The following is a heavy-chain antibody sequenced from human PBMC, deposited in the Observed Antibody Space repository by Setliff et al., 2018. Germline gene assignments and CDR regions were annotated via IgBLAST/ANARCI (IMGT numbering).Heavy chain of an antibody. CDR3: ARDWFGESN. CDR2: IKQDGSEK. V-gene: IGHV3-7*03. CDR1: GFTFRSYW. Sequence: GGSLRLSCAASGFTFRSYWMSWVRQAPGKGLEWVANIKQDGSEKYYVDSVKGRFTISRDSAKNSLYLQMTSLRTEDTGVHYCARDWFGESNWGQGTLVTVSS. D-gene: IGHD3-10*01. J-gene: IGHJ4*02.